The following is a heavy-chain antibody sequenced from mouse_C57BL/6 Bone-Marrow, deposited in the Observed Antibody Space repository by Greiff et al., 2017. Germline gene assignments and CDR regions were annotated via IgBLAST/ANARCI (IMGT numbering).Heavy chain of an antibody. J-gene: IGHJ2*01. CDR1: GFNIKDYY. V-gene: IGHV14-2*01. CDR2: IDPEDGET. D-gene: IGHD1-1*01. CDR3: ARATTVPYYFDY. Sequence: EVQLKESGAELVKPGASVKLSCTASGFNIKDYYMHWVKQRTEPGLEWIGRIDPEDGETKYAPKFQGKATITADTSSNTAYLQLSSLTSEDTAVYYCARATTVPYYFDYWGQGTTLTVSS.